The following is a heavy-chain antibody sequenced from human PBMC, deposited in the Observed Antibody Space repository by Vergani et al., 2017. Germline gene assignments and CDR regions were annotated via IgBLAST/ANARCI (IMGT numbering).Heavy chain of an antibody. CDR1: GYSFTSYW. J-gene: IGHJ6*03. V-gene: IGHV5-10-1*03. CDR2: IDPSDSYT. Sequence: EVQLVQSEAEVKKPGESLRISCKGSGYSFTSYWISWVRQMPGKGLEWMGRIDPSDSYTNYSPSFQGHVTISADKSISTAYLQWSSLKASDTAMYYCARVHGSSSQGDYYYYYYMDVWGKGTTVTVSS. CDR3: ARVHGSSSQGDYYYYYYMDV. D-gene: IGHD6-6*01.